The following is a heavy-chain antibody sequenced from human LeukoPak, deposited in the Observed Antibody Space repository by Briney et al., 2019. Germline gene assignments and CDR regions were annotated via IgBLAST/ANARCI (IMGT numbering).Heavy chain of an antibody. CDR3: AKEYSCYDFDY. J-gene: IGHJ4*02. CDR1: GFSLRSYD. D-gene: IGHD5-12*01. V-gene: IGHV3-23*01. CDR2: PSGRGGNT. Sequence: GGSLRLSCAASGFSLRSYDLSWVRQAPGKGLGWVAAPSGRGGNTYYADSVKGRFTISRDNSKNTLYLQMNSMRAADTAVYYCAKEYSCYDFDYGGQGSLVTVSS.